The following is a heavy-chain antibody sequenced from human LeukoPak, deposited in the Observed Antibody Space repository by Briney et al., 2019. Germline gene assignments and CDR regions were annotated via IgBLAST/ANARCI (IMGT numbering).Heavy chain of an antibody. V-gene: IGHV3-7*03. CDR1: GFTFSSYW. Sequence: GGSQRLSCAASGFTFSSYWMSWVRQAPGKGLEWVANIKQDGSEKYYVDSVKGRFTISRDNSKNTLYLQMNSLRVDDTAVYYCSTSPSWGVWGKGTTVTVSS. J-gene: IGHJ6*04. CDR3: STSPSWGV. D-gene: IGHD3-16*01. CDR2: IKQDGSEK.